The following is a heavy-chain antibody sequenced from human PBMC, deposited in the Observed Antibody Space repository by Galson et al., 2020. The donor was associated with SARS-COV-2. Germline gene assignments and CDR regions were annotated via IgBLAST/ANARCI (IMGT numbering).Heavy chain of an antibody. CDR1: RFIFSSYA. CDR3: ARVGSGSYLDYFDY. CDR2: ISYDGSNK. J-gene: IGHJ4*02. D-gene: IGHD1-26*01. V-gene: IGHV3-30-3*01. Sequence: GESLKISCAASRFIFSSYAMHWVRQAPGKGLEWVAVISYDGSNKYYADSVKGRFTISRDNSKNTVNLQMNSLRAEDTAVYYCARVGSGSYLDYFDYGGQGTLVTVSS.